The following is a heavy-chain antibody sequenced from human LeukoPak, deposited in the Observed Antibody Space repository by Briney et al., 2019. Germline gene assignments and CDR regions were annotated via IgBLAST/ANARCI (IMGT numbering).Heavy chain of an antibody. Sequence: PSETLSLTCAVYGGSFSGYYWSWIRQPPGKGLEWIGEINHSGSTNYNPSLKSRVTISVDTSKNQFSLKLSSVTAADTAVYYCARLCETKYVLLWFGEFNPWGQGTLVTVSS. D-gene: IGHD3-10*01. CDR3: ARLCETKYVLLWFGEFNP. J-gene: IGHJ5*02. CDR1: GGSFSGYY. V-gene: IGHV4-34*01. CDR2: INHSGST.